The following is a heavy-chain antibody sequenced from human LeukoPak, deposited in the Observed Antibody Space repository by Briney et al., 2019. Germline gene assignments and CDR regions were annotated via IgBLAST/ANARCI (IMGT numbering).Heavy chain of an antibody. D-gene: IGHD2-8*01. Sequence: SETLSLTCTVSGVSISGYFWSWFRQPPGMRLECIADMRYSEAPTYNPSLKSRVSISLDTSKNQCSLKLSSVTAADTAVYYCARHMNGGTNPMDVWGQGTMVTVSS. CDR3: ARHMNGGTNPMDV. CDR2: MRYSEAP. CDR1: GVSISGYF. J-gene: IGHJ6*02. V-gene: IGHV4-59*08.